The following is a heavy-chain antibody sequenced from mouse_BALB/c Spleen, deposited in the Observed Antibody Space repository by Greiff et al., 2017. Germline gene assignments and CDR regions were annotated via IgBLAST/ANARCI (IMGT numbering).Heavy chain of an antibody. CDR3: ARAPDGPWFAY. V-gene: IGHV2-9*02. J-gene: IGHJ3*01. CDR2: IWAGGST. CDR1: GFSLTSYG. Sequence: VQLQESGPGLVAPSQSLSITCTVSGFSLTSYGVHWIRQPPGKGLEWLGVIWAGGSTNYNSALMSRLSISKDNSKSQVFLKMNSLQTDDTAMYYCARAPDGPWFAYWGQGTLVTVSA. D-gene: IGHD2-3*01.